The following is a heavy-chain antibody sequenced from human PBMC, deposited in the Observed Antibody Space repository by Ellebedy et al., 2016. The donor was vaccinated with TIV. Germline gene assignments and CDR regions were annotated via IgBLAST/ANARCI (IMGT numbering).Heavy chain of an antibody. CDR3: ARDFRQWLAQGDALDV. CDR1: GFTFRNYS. CDR2: ISSGSSSI. Sequence: GESLKISCAASGFTFRNYSMNWVRQAPGKGLEWISYISSGSSSIYYADSVKGRFTITRDNDKNLLYLQMSSLRVEDTAVYYCARDFRQWLAQGDALDVWGQGTTVTVSS. J-gene: IGHJ6*02. D-gene: IGHD6-19*01. V-gene: IGHV3-48*01.